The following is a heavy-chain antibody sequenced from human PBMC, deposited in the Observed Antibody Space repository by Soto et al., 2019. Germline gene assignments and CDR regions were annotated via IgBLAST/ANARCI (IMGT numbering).Heavy chain of an antibody. CDR2: TYYRSKWYN. J-gene: IGHJ6*02. V-gene: IGHV6-1*01. CDR3: ARGVVAAIYRANHYYGMDV. Sequence: SQTLSLTCAISGDSVSSNSAAWNWIRQSPSRGLEWLGRTYYRSKWYNDYAVSVKSRITINPDTSKNQFSLQLNSVTPEDTAVYYCARGVVAAIYRANHYYGMDVWGQGTTVTVYS. D-gene: IGHD2-15*01. CDR1: GDSVSSNSAA.